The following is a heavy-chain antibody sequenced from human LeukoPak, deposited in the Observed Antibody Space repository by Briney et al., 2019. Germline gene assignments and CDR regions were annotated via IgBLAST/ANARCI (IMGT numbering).Heavy chain of an antibody. V-gene: IGHV4-61*02. J-gene: IGHJ4*02. D-gene: IGHD6-19*01. CDR1: GGSISSGSYY. Sequence: SETLSLTCTVSGGSISSGSYYWSWIRQPAGKGLEWIGRIYTSGSTNYNPSLKSRVTISVDTSKNQFSLKLSSVTAADTAVYYCARGNGYTSGWSLFDYWGQGTLVTVSS. CDR3: ARGNGYTSGWSLFDY. CDR2: IYTSGST.